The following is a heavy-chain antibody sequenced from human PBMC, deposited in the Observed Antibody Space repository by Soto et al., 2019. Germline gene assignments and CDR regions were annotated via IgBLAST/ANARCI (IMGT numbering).Heavy chain of an antibody. CDR1: GFTFSSYS. J-gene: IGHJ6*02. CDR2: ISSSSSYI. D-gene: IGHD2-2*01. CDR3: ARAPGAGYCSSTSCYAGYYYGMDV. V-gene: IGHV3-21*01. Sequence: EVQLVESGGGLVKPGGSLRLSCAASGFTFSSYSMNWVRQAPGKGLEWVSSISSSSSYIYYADSVKGRFTISRDNAKNSLYLQMNSLRAEDTAVYYCARAPGAGYCSSTSCYAGYYYGMDVWGQGTTVTVSS.